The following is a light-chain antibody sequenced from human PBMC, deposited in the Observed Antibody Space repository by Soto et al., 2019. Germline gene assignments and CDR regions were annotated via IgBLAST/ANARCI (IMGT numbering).Light chain of an antibody. CDR3: CSYAGSYTVI. CDR2: DVN. J-gene: IGLJ2*01. CDR1: SSDVGNYNY. Sequence: QSALTQPRSVSGSPGQSVTISCTGTSSDVGNYNYVSWYQQRPGKAPKLIIYDVNKRPSGVPDRFSGSKSGNTASLTISGLQPEDETDYYCCSYAGSYTVIFGGGTKLTVL. V-gene: IGLV2-11*01.